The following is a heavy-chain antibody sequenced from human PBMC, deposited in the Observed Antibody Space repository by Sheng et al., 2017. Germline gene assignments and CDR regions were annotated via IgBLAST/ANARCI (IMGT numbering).Heavy chain of an antibody. V-gene: IGHV3-49*04. CDR2: IRSKAYGGTT. CDR3: TRASRYIVVATYYFDY. J-gene: IGHJ4*02. CDR1: GFTFGDYA. Sequence: EVQLVESGGGLVQPGRSLRLSCTASGFTFGDYAMSWVRQAPGKGLEWVGFIRSKAYGGTTEYAASVKGRFTISRDDSKSIAYLQMNSLKTEDTAVYYCTRASRYIVVATYYFDYWGQGTLVTVSS. D-gene: IGHD5-12*01.